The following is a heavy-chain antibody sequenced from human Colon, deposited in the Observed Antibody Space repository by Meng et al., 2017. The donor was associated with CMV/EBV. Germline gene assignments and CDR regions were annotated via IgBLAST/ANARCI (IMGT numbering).Heavy chain of an antibody. Sequence: QESGPTLVKPTQTLTLTCTFSGFSLRTPEVGVHWIRQPPGKALERLALIYWDDDNQFRPSLKNRITITKDTSKNQVVLTMTNMDPVDTATYYCAHGRGWLTDYWGQGTLVTVSS. CDR2: IYWDDDN. CDR1: GFSLRTPEVG. J-gene: IGHJ4*02. D-gene: IGHD6-19*01. CDR3: AHGRGWLTDY. V-gene: IGHV2-5*02.